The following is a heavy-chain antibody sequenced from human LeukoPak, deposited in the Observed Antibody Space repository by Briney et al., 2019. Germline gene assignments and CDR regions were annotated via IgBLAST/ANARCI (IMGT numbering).Heavy chain of an antibody. CDR2: ISSSSSTI. D-gene: IGHD1-26*01. V-gene: IGHV3-48*01. Sequence: GGSLRLSCAASGFTFSSYSMNWVRQAPGKGLEWVSYISSSSSTIYYADSVKGRFTISRDNAKNSLYLQMNSLRAEDTAVYYCARTNSGYVVYWGQGNLVTVSS. CDR1: GFTFSSYS. J-gene: IGHJ4*02. CDR3: ARTNSGYVVY.